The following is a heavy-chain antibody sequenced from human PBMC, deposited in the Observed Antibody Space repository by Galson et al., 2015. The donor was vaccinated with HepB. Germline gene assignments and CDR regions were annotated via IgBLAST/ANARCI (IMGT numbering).Heavy chain of an antibody. CDR1: GFSFSDHC. D-gene: IGHD4-23*01. CDR2: SRNKPKGYST. Sequence: SLRLSCAVSGFSFSDHCIDWVRQAPGKGLEWVGRSRNKPKGYSTAYAASVKGRFTVSRDDSKNSVFLQMNSLRSEDTAVHYCARSEVTTVVTDFDSWGQGTLVAVSS. CDR3: ARSEVTTVVTDFDS. J-gene: IGHJ4*02. V-gene: IGHV3-72*01.